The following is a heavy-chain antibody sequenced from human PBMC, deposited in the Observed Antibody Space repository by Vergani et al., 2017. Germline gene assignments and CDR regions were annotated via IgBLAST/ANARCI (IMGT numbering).Heavy chain of an antibody. D-gene: IGHD2-2*01. V-gene: IGHV3-30*18. Sequence: QVELVESGGGVVQPGGSLRLSCAASGFTFSDFAMHWLRQAPGKAPEWVALISYDGNGKYYGDSLKGQFTISRDNSKNTLFLQMSNLQIDDTAVYYCAKVGFCTSASCQDAFDVWGRGTQVIVSS. CDR1: GFTFSDFA. CDR3: AKVGFCTSASCQDAFDV. CDR2: ISYDGNGK. J-gene: IGHJ3*01.